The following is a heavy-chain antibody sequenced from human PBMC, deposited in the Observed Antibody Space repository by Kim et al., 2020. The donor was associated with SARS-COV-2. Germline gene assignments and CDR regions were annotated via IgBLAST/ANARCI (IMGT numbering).Heavy chain of an antibody. CDR3: VGAAGGYASSWFFDS. D-gene: IGHD6-13*01. V-gene: IGHV4-59*03. Sequence: SETLSLTCSVSFGSINNFYWSWIRQSPGKGLEWIGNIYFRGGTNYNPYLKSRVIISGDTSKKQIYLKMTSVIAADTAVYYCVGAAGGYASSWFFDSWGQG. CDR2: IYFRGGT. J-gene: IGHJ4*02. CDR1: FGSINNFY.